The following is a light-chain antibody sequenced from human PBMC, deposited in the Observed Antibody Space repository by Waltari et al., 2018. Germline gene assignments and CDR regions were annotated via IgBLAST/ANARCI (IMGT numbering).Light chain of an antibody. Sequence: QSVLTQPPSVSGAPGPRVTISCTGSSPNIGAGYDVHWYQQLPGTAPKLLIYGNSNRPSGVPDRFSGSKSGTSASLAITGLQAEDEADYYCQSYDSSLSALVVFGGGTKLTVL. CDR1: SPNIGAGYD. J-gene: IGLJ2*01. V-gene: IGLV1-40*01. CDR3: QSYDSSLSALVV. CDR2: GNS.